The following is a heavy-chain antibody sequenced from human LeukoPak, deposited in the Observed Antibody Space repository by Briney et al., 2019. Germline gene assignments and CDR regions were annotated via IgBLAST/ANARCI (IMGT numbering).Heavy chain of an antibody. CDR2: INPSGGST. D-gene: IGHD4-17*01. CDR3: ARDYSGAAPFDY. J-gene: IGHJ4*02. CDR1: GYTFTSYY. Sequence: ASVKVSCRASGYTFTSYYMHWVRQAPGQGLEWMGIINPSGGSTSYAQKFQGRVTMTRDTSTSTVYMELSSLRSEDTAVYYCARDYSGAAPFDYWGQGTLVTVSS. V-gene: IGHV1-46*01.